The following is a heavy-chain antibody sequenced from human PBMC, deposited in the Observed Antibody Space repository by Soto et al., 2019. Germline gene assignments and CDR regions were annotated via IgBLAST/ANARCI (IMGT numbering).Heavy chain of an antibody. CDR1: GGTFSSYA. D-gene: IGHD3-9*01. J-gene: IGHJ6*02. CDR2: IIPIFGTA. CDR3: ASNNNVLTGSYYYGMDV. V-gene: IGHV1-69*12. Sequence: QVQLVQSGAEVKKPGSSVKVSCKASGGTFSSYAISWVRQAPGQGLEWMGGIIPIFGTANYAQKFQGRVTIIADEYTSTAYMELSSLRSEDTAVFYCASNNNVLTGSYYYGMDVWGQGTTVTVSS.